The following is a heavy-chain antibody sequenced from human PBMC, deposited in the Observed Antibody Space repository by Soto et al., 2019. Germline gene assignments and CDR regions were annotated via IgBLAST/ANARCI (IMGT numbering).Heavy chain of an antibody. D-gene: IGHD6-13*01. CDR1: GFTFSSYS. J-gene: IGHJ4*02. CDR3: ARDSVSIAAAGTTSSYFDY. CDR2: ISSSSSTI. V-gene: IGHV3-48*02. Sequence: GGSLILSCAASGFTFSSYSMNWVRQAPGKGLEWVSYISSSSSTIYYADSVKGRFTISRDNAKNSLYLQMNSLRDEDTAVYYCARDSVSIAAAGTTSSYFDYWGQGTLVTVSS.